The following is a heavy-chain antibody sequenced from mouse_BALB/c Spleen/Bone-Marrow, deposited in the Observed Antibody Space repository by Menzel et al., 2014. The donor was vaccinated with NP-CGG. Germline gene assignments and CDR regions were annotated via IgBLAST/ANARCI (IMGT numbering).Heavy chain of an antibody. CDR3: ARGTTVVSYYAMDY. Sequence: EVQLQQSGAELVKPGASVKLSCTASGFNIKDTYMHWVKQRPEQGLEWIGRIDPANGYTKFDPKFQGKATITADTSSNAAYLQLSSLTSEDPVVYYCARGTTVVSYYAMDYWGQGTSVIVSS. V-gene: IGHV14-3*02. J-gene: IGHJ4*01. D-gene: IGHD1-1*01. CDR1: GFNIKDTY. CDR2: IDPANGYT.